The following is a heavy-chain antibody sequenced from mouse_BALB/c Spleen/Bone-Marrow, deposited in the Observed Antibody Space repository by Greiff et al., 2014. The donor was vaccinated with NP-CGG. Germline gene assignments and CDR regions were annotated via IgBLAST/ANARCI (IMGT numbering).Heavy chain of an antibody. J-gene: IGHJ2*01. Sequence: VQLQQSAAELARPGASVKMSCKASGYTFTSYTMHWVKQRPGQGLEWIGYINPSSGYTEYNQKFKDKTTLTADKSSSTAYMQLSSLTSEDSAVYYCARSTTADYWGQGTTLTVYS. V-gene: IGHV1-4*02. CDR3: ARSTTADY. D-gene: IGHD1-2*01. CDR2: INPSSGYT. CDR1: GYTFTSYT.